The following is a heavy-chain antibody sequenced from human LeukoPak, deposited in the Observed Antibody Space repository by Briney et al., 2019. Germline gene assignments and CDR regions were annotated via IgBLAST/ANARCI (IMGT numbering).Heavy chain of an antibody. V-gene: IGHV3-7*01. CDR3: ARDSYDFWSGDGDWFDP. J-gene: IGHJ5*02. Sequence: GGSLRLSCAASGFTFSSYWMSWVRQAPRKGLEWVANIKQDGSEKYYVDSVKGRFTISRDNAKNSLYLQMNSLRAEDTAVYYCARDSYDFWSGDGDWFDPWGQGTLVTVST. CDR1: GFTFSSYW. D-gene: IGHD3-3*01. CDR2: IKQDGSEK.